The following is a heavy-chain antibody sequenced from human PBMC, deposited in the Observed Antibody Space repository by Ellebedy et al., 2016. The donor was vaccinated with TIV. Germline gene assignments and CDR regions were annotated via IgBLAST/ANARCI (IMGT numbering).Heavy chain of an antibody. CDR1: GYSFTTYY. CDR2: INPSGGST. D-gene: IGHD2-2*01. CDR3: ARVICNRYCSTTSPEDYSDY. J-gene: IGHJ4*02. Sequence: ASVTVSCXASGYSFTTYYMHWVRQAPGQGLEWMGIINPSGGSTTYAQKFQGRVTMTRDTSTSTVYMELSSLRSEDTAVYYCARVICNRYCSTTSPEDYSDYWGQGTLVTVSS. V-gene: IGHV1-46*01.